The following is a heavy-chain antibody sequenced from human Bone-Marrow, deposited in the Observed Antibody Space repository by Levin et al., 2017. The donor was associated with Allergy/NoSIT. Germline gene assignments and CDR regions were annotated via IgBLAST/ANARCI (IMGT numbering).Heavy chain of an antibody. D-gene: IGHD4-17*01. J-gene: IGHJ6*02. CDR2: IKKEIDGGTT. V-gene: IGHV3-15*01. CDR1: GFTFTNAW. Sequence: GESLKISCVGSGFTFTNAWMNWVRQAPGKGLEWVGRIKKEIDGGTTDYAAPVKGRFNIARDDSKNTLYLQMNSLKIEDTAVYYCTGHPDDDGDYARSAGYYGMDVWGQGTTVTVSS. CDR3: TGHPDDDGDYARSAGYYGMDV.